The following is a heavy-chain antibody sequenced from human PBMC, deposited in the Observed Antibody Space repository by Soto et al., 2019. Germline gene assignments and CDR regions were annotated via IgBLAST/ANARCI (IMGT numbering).Heavy chain of an antibody. CDR3: AQERGNWSRGDYYYYGMDV. D-gene: IGHD1-20*01. CDR2: IIPIFGTA. V-gene: IGHV1-69*12. J-gene: IGHJ6*02. CDR1: GGTFSSYA. Sequence: QVQLVQSGAEVKKPGSSVKVSCKASGGTFSSYAISWVRQAPGQGLEGMGGIIPIFGTANYAQKFQGRVKVTEDESTSTAYMELSSLRSEDTAVYYCAQERGNWSRGDYYYYGMDVWGQGTTVTVSS.